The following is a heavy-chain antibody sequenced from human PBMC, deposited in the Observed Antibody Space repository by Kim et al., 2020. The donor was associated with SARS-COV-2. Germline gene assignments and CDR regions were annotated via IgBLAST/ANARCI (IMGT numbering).Heavy chain of an antibody. Sequence: GGSLRLSCAASGFTFSSYGMHWVRQAPGKGLEWVAVISYDGSNKYYADSVKGRFTISRDNSKNTLYLQMNSLRAEDTAVYYCAKEINSSGWDPAFDYWGQGTLVTVSS. CDR1: GFTFSSYG. V-gene: IGHV3-30*18. D-gene: IGHD6-19*01. J-gene: IGHJ4*02. CDR2: ISYDGSNK. CDR3: AKEINSSGWDPAFDY.